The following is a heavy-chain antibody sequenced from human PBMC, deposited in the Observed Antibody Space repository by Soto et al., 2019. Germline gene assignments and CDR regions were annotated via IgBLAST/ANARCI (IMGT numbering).Heavy chain of an antibody. CDR2: VSYDGNHK. J-gene: IGHJ6*02. Sequence: QVQLVESGGGVIQPGTSLSLSCGSSGFTFRSFGMYWVRQAPGKGLEWVAVVSYDGNHKYYADSVKGRFTVSRDNANNMLYLQMNSLRGEDTAVYYCAKDVGQQLVLNYGMVVWGQGTTVTVSS. D-gene: IGHD6-13*01. V-gene: IGHV3-30*18. CDR1: GFTFRSFG. CDR3: AKDVGQQLVLNYGMVV.